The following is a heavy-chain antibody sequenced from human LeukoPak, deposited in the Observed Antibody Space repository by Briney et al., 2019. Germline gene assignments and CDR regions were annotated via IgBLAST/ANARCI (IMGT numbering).Heavy chain of an antibody. D-gene: IGHD3-10*01. CDR3: ARAVTYFYGSVTYDWFDP. V-gene: IGHV3-74*01. Sequence: GGSLRLSCAASGFTFSSYWMHWVRRIPGKGLVWVSRIKSDGSTIYADSVKGRFTVSRDNAKNTVYLQMNSLRAEDTAMYYCARAVTYFYGSVTYDWFDPWGQGTLVTVSS. CDR1: GFTFSSYW. J-gene: IGHJ5*02. CDR2: IKSDGST.